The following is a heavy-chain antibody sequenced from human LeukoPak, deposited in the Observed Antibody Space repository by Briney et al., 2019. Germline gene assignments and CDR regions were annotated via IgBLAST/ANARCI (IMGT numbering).Heavy chain of an antibody. CDR1: GFTFSSYG. J-gene: IGHJ3*02. D-gene: IGHD6-13*01. CDR2: ISYDGSNK. CDR3: AKDYRRIAAAGTGGAFDI. V-gene: IGHV3-30*18. Sequence: PGRSLRLSCAASGFTFSSYGMHWVRQAPGKGLEWVAVISYDGSNKYYADSVKGRFTISRDNSKNTLYLQMNSLRAEDTAVYYCAKDYRRIAAAGTGGAFDIWGQGTMVTVSS.